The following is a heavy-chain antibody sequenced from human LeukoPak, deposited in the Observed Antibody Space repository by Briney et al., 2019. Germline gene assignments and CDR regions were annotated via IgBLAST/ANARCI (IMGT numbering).Heavy chain of an antibody. D-gene: IGHD3-16*01. CDR1: GGSISSSSYY. CDR2: IYYSGST. J-gene: IGHJ4*02. CDR3: ATQQGSDDAPFDY. V-gene: IGHV4-39*01. Sequence: PSETLSLTCTVSGGSISSSSYYWGWIRQPPGKGLEWIGSIYYSGSTYYNPSLKSRVTVSVDTSKNQFSLKLSSVTAADTAVYYCATQQGSDDAPFDYWGQGTLVTVSS.